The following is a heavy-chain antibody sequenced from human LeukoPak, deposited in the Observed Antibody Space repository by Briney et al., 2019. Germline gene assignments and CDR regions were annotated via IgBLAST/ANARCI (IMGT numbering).Heavy chain of an antibody. J-gene: IGHJ6*02. CDR2: INHSGST. V-gene: IGHV4-34*01. D-gene: IGHD5-18*01. CDR3: ARRTRGYSYGPFYYGMDV. CDR1: GGSFSGYY. Sequence: KPSETLSLTCAVYGGSFSGYYWSWIRQPPGKGLEWIGEINHSGSTNYNPSLKSRVTISVDTSKNQFSLKLSSVTAADTALYFCARRTRGYSYGPFYYGMDVWGQGTTVTVSS.